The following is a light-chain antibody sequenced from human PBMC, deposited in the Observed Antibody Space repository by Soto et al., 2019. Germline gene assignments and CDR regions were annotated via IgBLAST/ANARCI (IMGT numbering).Light chain of an antibody. CDR3: QQSYTTPFT. Sequence: DIQMTQSPSSLSASVGDRVTITCRASQSISSYLNWYQQKPGKAPKLLIYAASSLQRWVPSKFSGRGSGTYFTLTISSLQPEDFATYYCQQSYTTPFTFDQGTKVEIK. CDR2: AAS. J-gene: IGKJ1*01. CDR1: QSISSY. V-gene: IGKV1-39*01.